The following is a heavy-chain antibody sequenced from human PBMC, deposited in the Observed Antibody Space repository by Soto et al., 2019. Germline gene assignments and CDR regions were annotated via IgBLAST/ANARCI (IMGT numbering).Heavy chain of an antibody. V-gene: IGHV1-2*02. CDR2: IHPNSGVT. J-gene: IGHJ4*02. D-gene: IGHD1-1*01. CDR3: ARTGLTTLEFATTY. Sequence: VNRACTCVGSSVPDYYMDWVRQTQGQGLEWMGWIHPNSGVTKFPQKLQGRVIMTRDTSISTVYMELSRLTSDDTAVYYCARTGLTTLEFATTYRGQGPLVSVS. CDR1: GSSVPDYY.